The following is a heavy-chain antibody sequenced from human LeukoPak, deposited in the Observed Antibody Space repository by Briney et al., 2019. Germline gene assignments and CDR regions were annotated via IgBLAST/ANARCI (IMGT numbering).Heavy chain of an antibody. J-gene: IGHJ2*01. CDR3: ARHSDTYYYDSSGYYYGLWYFDL. V-gene: IGHV4-34*01. CDR2: INHSGST. D-gene: IGHD3-22*01. Sequence: SETLSLTXAVYGGSFSGYYWSWIRQPPGKGLEWIGEINHSGSTNYNPSLKSRVTISVDTSKNQFSLKLSSVTAADTAVYYCARHSDTYYYDSSGYYYGLWYFDLWGRGTLVTVSS. CDR1: GGSFSGYY.